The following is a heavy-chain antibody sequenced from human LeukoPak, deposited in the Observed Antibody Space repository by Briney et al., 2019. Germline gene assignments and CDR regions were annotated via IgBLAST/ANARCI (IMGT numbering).Heavy chain of an antibody. J-gene: IGHJ4*02. D-gene: IGHD6-13*01. CDR2: ISYDGSNK. CDR1: GFTFSSYA. V-gene: IGHV3-30-3*01. CDR3: AIIAAAGKRGFDY. Sequence: GGSLRLSCAASGFTFSSYAMHWVRQAPSKGLEWVAVISYDGSNKYYADSVKGRSTISGDNSKNTLYLQMNSLRAEDTAVYYCAIIAAAGKRGFDYWGQGTLVTVSS.